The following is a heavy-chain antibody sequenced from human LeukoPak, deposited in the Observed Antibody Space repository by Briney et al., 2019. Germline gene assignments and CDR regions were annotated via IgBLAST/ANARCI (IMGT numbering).Heavy chain of an antibody. Sequence: GSLSLSCAASGFTLNTNYMNWVRPVPGKGLEWVSVIYAGGNTYYADSVKERFTISRDNSRNTLYLQMNSLRGDDTAVYYCANFLSIAAAGTRVHYWGQGTLVTVSS. CDR3: ANFLSIAAAGTRVHY. CDR1: GFTLNTNY. J-gene: IGHJ4*02. V-gene: IGHV3-66*01. CDR2: IYAGGNT. D-gene: IGHD6-13*01.